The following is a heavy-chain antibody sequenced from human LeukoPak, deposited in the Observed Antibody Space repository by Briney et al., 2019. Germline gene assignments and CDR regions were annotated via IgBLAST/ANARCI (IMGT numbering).Heavy chain of an antibody. Sequence: GGSLRLSCAASGFTFSNYAMSWVRQAPGKGLEWVSVISGYGGSTYYADPVKGRFTISRDNSKNTLYLQMNSLRAEDTAVYYCARDRLHYDSLTGYPADWGQGTLVTVSS. CDR2: ISGYGGST. CDR1: GFTFSNYA. V-gene: IGHV3-23*01. J-gene: IGHJ4*02. D-gene: IGHD3-9*01. CDR3: ARDRLHYDSLTGYPAD.